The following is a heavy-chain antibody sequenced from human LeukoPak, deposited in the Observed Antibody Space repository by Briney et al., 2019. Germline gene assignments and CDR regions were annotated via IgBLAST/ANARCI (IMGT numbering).Heavy chain of an antibody. J-gene: IGHJ4*02. V-gene: IGHV3-23*01. Sequence: GGSLRLSCAASGFTFSSYSMSWVRQAPGKGLEWVSAISGSGGSTYYADSVKGRFTISRDNSKNMLYLQMNSLRAEDTAVYYCAKGQQLVRGGVDYWGQGTLVTVSS. D-gene: IGHD6-13*01. CDR3: AKGQQLVRGGVDY. CDR2: ISGSGGST. CDR1: GFTFSSYS.